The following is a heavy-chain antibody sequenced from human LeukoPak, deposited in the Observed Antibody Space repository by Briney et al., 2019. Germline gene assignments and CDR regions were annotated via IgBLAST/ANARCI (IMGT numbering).Heavy chain of an antibody. CDR1: GGSISSYY. J-gene: IGHJ5*02. CDR3: ARHVSDYYGSGTNNWFDP. CDR2: IYYSGST. V-gene: IGHV4-39*01. D-gene: IGHD3-10*01. Sequence: PSETLSLTCTVSGGSISSYYWGWIRQPPGKGLEWIGSIYYSGSTYYNPSLKSRVTISVDTSKNQFSLKLSSVTAADTAVYYCARHVSDYYGSGTNNWFDPWGQGTLVTVSS.